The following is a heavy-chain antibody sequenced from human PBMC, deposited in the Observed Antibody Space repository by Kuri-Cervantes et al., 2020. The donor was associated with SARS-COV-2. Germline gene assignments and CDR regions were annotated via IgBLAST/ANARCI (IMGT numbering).Heavy chain of an antibody. D-gene: IGHD4-17*01. CDR3: ARCHYGDYFDAFDI. J-gene: IGHJ3*02. CDR1: GYTFTGYY. V-gene: IGHV1-2*02. CDR2: INPNSGGT. Sequence: ASVKVSCKASGYTFTGYYMHWVRQAPGQGLEWMGWINPNSGGTNYAQKFQGRVTMTRDTSISTAYMELSRLRSDDTAVYYCARCHYGDYFDAFDIWGQGTMVTVSS.